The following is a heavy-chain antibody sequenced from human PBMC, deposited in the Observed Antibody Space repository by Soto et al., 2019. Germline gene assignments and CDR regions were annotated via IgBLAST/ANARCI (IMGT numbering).Heavy chain of an antibody. J-gene: IGHJ4*02. Sequence: GGSLRLSCAASGFTASSNYMSWVRQAPGKGLEWVSVIYSGGRTYYADSVKGRFTISRDNSKNTLYLQMNSLRAEDTAVYYCARGPYSGRYYNFDYWGKGTLVTVSS. CDR3: ARGPYSGRYYNFDY. D-gene: IGHD1-26*01. CDR1: GFTASSNY. CDR2: IYSGGRT. V-gene: IGHV3-53*01.